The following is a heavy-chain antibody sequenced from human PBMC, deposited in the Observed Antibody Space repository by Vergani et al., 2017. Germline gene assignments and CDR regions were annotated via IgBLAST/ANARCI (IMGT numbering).Heavy chain of an antibody. CDR2: IYYSGST. V-gene: IGHV4-39*07. CDR1: GGSISSGDYY. Sequence: QVQLQESGPGLVKPSQTLSLTCTVSGGSISSGDYYWGWIRQPPGKGLEWIGSIYYSGSTYYNPSLKSRVTISVDTSKNQFSLKLSSVTAADTAVYYCARVSRLLFVFYYWGQGTLVTVSS. J-gene: IGHJ4*02. D-gene: IGHD2/OR15-2a*01. CDR3: ARVSRLLFVFYY.